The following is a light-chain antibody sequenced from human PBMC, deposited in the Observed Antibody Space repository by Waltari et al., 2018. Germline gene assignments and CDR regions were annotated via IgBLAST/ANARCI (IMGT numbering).Light chain of an antibody. CDR2: EAS. Sequence: QSALTQPPSASGSPGQSVTISCTGTSSDVGGYNYVSWYQQHPGKAPNLMIYEASKRTAGVPDRFSGSKSGNTDSLTVSGLQAEDEADYYCSSYAGSNYVFGTGTKVTVL. J-gene: IGLJ1*01. V-gene: IGLV2-8*01. CDR3: SSYAGSNYV. CDR1: SSDVGGYNY.